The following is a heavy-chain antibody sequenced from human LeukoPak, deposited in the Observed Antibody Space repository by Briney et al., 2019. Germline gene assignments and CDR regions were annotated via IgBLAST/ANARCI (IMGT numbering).Heavy chain of an antibody. J-gene: IGHJ4*02. Sequence: PSQTLSLTCTVSGGSISSGDYYWSWIRQPPGKGLEWIGYIYYSGSTYYNPSLKSRVTISVDTSKNQFSLKLSSVTAADTAVYYCAADRSGDSRVFWRPLGYWGQGTLVTVSS. CDR3: AADRSGDSRVFWRPLGY. CDR2: IYYSGST. D-gene: IGHD3-3*01. V-gene: IGHV4-30-4*01. CDR1: GGSISSGDYY.